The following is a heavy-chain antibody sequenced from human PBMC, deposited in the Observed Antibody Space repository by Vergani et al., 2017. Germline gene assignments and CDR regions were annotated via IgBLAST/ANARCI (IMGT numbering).Heavy chain of an antibody. J-gene: IGHJ5*02. CDR1: GGTFSSYG. CDR2: INPNSGGT. CDR3: ARMELGRKIYNWFDP. Sequence: QVQLVQSGAGVKKPGSSVKVSCKASGGTFSSYGISWVRQAPGQGLEWMGWINPNSGGTNYAQRFEGRVTITRDTSSSTAYMELSRLRSDDTAVYYCARMELGRKIYNWFDPWGQGTLVTVSS. D-gene: IGHD1-26*01. V-gene: IGHV1-2*02.